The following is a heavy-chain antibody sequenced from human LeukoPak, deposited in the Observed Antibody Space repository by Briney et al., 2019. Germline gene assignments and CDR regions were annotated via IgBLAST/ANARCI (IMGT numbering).Heavy chain of an antibody. J-gene: IGHJ4*02. CDR3: VALLRVIGY. V-gene: IGHV3-72*01. CDR2: SRNEGHSYST. CDR1: GFTFSDHY. D-gene: IGHD3-10*01. Sequence: GGSLRLSCAISGFTFSDHYMDWVRQAPGKGLEWIGRSRNEGHSYSTDFAASVRGRASLSRDHSRNSLYLQINRQRTDDTAVYYCVALLRVIGYWGQGTLVTVSS.